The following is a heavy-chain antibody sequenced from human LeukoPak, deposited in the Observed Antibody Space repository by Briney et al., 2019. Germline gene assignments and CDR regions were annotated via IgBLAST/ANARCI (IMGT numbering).Heavy chain of an antibody. CDR2: IYYSGST. D-gene: IGHD7-27*01. Sequence: SETLSLTCTVSGGSISSGAYYWSWIRQHPGKGLEWIGYIYYSGSTYYNPSLKSRVTISVDTSKNQFSLKLSSVTAADTAVYYCATGASNWDFDYWGQGTLVTVSS. J-gene: IGHJ4*02. CDR1: GGSISSGAYY. CDR3: ATGASNWDFDY. V-gene: IGHV4-30-4*08.